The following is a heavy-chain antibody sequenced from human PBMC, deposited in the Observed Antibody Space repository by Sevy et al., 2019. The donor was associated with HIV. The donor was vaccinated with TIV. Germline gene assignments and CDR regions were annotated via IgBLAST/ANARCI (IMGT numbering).Heavy chain of an antibody. V-gene: IGHV3-23*01. J-gene: IGHJ4*02. CDR3: AREGCSKPHDY. Sequence: GGSLRLSCAASGFTFRNYAMSWVRQAPGKGLEWVSTFSFGCGQINYADSVKGRFTISRDDSKNTLYLKMNSLRAEDTAIYYCAREGCSKPHDYWGQGTLVTVSS. CDR2: FSFGCGQI. D-gene: IGHD3-10*02. CDR1: GFTFRNYA.